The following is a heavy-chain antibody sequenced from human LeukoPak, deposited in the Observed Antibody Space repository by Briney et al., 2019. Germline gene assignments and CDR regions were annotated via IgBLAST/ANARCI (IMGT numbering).Heavy chain of an antibody. CDR3: AQGRLGYSYGAFDH. J-gene: IGHJ4*01. Sequence: PGGSETLSCAASGFTFSNYAMSWVRQAPGKGLEWVSVISGSGGSTNFADSVKGRFTSSRDNSKNTLYLQMHSLRVEDTAVYYCAQGRLGYSYGAFDHWGQGNLLSVPS. CDR2: ISGSGGST. D-gene: IGHD5-18*01. V-gene: IGHV3-23*01. CDR1: GFTFSNYA.